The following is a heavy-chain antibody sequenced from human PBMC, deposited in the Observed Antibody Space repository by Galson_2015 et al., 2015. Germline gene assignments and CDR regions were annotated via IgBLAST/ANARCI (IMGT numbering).Heavy chain of an antibody. CDR3: AKGSGGNVGDFDY. Sequence: SLRLSCAASGFTFCSYAMRWVRQAPGKGLERVSGISDNGGSTYYADSVKGRFTISRDNSKNTLYLQMNSLRVEDTAVYYCAKGSGGNVGDFDYWGQGTLVPVSS. CDR2: ISDNGGST. J-gene: IGHJ4*02. V-gene: IGHV3-23*01. CDR1: GFTFCSYA. D-gene: IGHD4-23*01.